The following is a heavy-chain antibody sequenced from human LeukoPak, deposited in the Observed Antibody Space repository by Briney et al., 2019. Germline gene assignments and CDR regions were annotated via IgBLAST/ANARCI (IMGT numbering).Heavy chain of an antibody. CDR3: ARESGYSYGFLDYYYYGMDV. D-gene: IGHD5-18*01. Sequence: SETLSLTCTVSGGSISGNYWSWIRQPPGNGLEWIGHIYSGGSTNYNPSLKSRVTMSEDTSKNQFSLKLSSVTAADTAVYYCARESGYSYGFLDYYYYGMDVWGQGTTVTVSS. V-gene: IGHV4-59*12. CDR1: GGSISGNY. J-gene: IGHJ6*02. CDR2: IYSGGST.